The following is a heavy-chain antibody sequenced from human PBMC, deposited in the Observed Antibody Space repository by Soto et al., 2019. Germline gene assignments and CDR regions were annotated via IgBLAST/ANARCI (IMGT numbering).Heavy chain of an antibody. CDR2: IIPIFGTA. CDR1: GGTFSSYA. Sequence: SVKVSCKASGGTFSSYAIGWVRQAPGQGLEWMGGIIPIFGTANYAQKFQGRVTITADESTSTAYMELSSLRSEDTAVYYCAREGAAAIEDAFDIWGRGTMVTVSS. D-gene: IGHD2-2*02. CDR3: AREGAAAIEDAFDI. V-gene: IGHV1-69*13. J-gene: IGHJ3*02.